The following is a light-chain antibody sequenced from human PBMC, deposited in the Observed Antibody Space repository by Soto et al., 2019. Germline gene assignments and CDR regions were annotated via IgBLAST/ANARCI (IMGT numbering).Light chain of an antibody. J-gene: IGKJ1*01. CDR2: AAS. V-gene: IGKV1-39*01. CDR1: QSVGSH. CDR3: QQSYTSPPT. Sequence: DIQMTQSPSSLSASVGDRVTITCRASQSVGSHLNWYRHKAGSAPNLLIFAASILHSGAPSRFSGSGSGTGFTPTISSLQPEDFATDDCQQSYTSPPTVGQRTKV.